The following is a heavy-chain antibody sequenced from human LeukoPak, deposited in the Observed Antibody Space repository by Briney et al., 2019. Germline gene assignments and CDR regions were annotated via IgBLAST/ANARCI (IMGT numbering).Heavy chain of an antibody. CDR3: ARDGEFYYDSSSY. D-gene: IGHD3-22*01. V-gene: IGHV3-11*01. CDR1: GFTFSDYY. J-gene: IGHJ4*02. CDR2: ISSSGSSI. Sequence: GGSLRLSCAASGFTFSDYYMSWIRQAPGKGLEWVSYISSSGSSIYYADSVKGRFTIYRDNAKNSLYLQMNSLRAEDTAVYYCARDGEFYYDSSSYWGQGSLVTVSS.